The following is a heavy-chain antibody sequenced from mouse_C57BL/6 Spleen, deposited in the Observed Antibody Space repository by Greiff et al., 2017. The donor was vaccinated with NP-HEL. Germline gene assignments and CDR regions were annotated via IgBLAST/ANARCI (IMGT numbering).Heavy chain of an antibody. V-gene: IGHV5-17*01. CDR1: GFTFSDDG. J-gene: IGHJ4*01. Sequence: EVKLVESGGGLVKPGGSLKLSCAASGFTFSDDGMHWVRQAPEKGLEWVAYISSGSSTIYYADTVKGRFTISRDNAKNTLFLQMTSLRSEDTAMYYCARGGYYAMDYWGQGTSVTVSS. CDR2: ISSGSSTI. CDR3: ARGGYYAMDY.